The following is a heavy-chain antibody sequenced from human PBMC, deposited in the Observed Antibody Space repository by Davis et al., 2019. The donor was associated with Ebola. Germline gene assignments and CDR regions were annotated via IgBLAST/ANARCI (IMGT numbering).Heavy chain of an antibody. D-gene: IGHD5-18*01. J-gene: IGHJ1*01. CDR2: INPSGGST. Sequence: ASVKVSCKASGYTFTSYYMHWVRQAPGQGLEWMGIINPSGGSTSYAQKFQGRVTMTRDTSTSTVYMELSSLRSEDTAVYYCVRDSFLHSDYANPYGYFQYWGQGTLVTVSS. CDR3: VRDSFLHSDYANPYGYFQY. CDR1: GYTFTSYY. V-gene: IGHV1-46*01.